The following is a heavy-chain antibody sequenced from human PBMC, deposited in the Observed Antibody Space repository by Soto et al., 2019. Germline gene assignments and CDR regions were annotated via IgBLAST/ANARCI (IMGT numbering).Heavy chain of an antibody. CDR2: ISYDGTNS. J-gene: IGHJ4*02. D-gene: IGHD1-7*01. V-gene: IGHV3-30-3*01. CDR1: GFTFTSYT. Sequence: PGGSLRLSCAASGFTFTSYTMHWVRQAPGKGLEWVSVISYDGTNSYYADSVKGRLTISRDNSKNTLFLQMNSLSAEDTAVYYCARSRLELSFVDFWGQGTLVTVSS. CDR3: ARSRLELSFVDF.